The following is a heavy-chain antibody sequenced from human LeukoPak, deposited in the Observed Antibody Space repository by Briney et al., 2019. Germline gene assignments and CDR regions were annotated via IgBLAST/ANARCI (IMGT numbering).Heavy chain of an antibody. CDR1: GGSFSGYY. CDR3: ARGGYGSGWDYMDV. Sequence: TSETLSLTCAVYGGSFSGYYWKWIRQPPGKGLEWIGGINHSGNTNYNPSLKSRVTISVDTSKNQFSLKLSSVTAADTAVYYCARGGYGSGWDYMDVWGKGTTVTVSS. D-gene: IGHD3-10*01. V-gene: IGHV4-34*01. J-gene: IGHJ6*03. CDR2: INHSGNT.